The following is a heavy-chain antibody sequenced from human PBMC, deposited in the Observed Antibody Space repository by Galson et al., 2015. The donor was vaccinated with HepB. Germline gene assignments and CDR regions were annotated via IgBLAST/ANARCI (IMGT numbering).Heavy chain of an antibody. D-gene: IGHD3-22*01. Sequence: SLRLSCAASGFTVSRYAMHWVRQAPGKGLEWVAVISYDGSNKYYADSVKGRFTISRDNSKNTLYLQMNSLRAEDTAVYYCAMSSGYYSPTLGYWGQGTLVTVSS. CDR2: ISYDGSNK. J-gene: IGHJ4*02. V-gene: IGHV3-30-3*01. CDR3: AMSSGYYSPTLGY. CDR1: GFTVSRYA.